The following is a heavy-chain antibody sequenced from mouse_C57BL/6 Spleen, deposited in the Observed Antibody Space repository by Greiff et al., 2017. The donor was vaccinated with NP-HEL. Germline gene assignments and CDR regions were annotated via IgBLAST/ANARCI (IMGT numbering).Heavy chain of an antibody. D-gene: IGHD1-1*01. J-gene: IGHJ1*03. CDR2: ISSGGSYT. Sequence: VQLKQSGGDLVKPGGSLKLSCAASGFTFSSYGMSWVRQTPDKRLEWVATISSGGSYTYYPDSVKGRFTISRDNAKNTLYLQMSSLKSEDTAMYYCARAVTTVVSWYFDVWGTGTTVTVSS. CDR1: GFTFSSYG. CDR3: ARAVTTVVSWYFDV. V-gene: IGHV5-6*01.